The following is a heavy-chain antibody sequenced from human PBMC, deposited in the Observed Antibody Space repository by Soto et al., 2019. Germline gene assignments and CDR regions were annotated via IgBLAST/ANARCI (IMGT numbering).Heavy chain of an antibody. CDR3: AHGLVPAATLVYFDF. J-gene: IGHJ4*02. D-gene: IGHD2-2*01. CDR2: IYWDDDK. V-gene: IGHV2-5*02. Sequence: MTLKESGPTLVRPTQTLTLTFTFSGLALSTSGVVVCCIRQPPGKLLERLTLIYWDDDKRYSPSLKSRLTITKDTSKNQVVLTITNMDPVDTATYSCAHGLVPAATLVYFDFWGQGTLVTVSS. CDR1: GLALSTSGVV.